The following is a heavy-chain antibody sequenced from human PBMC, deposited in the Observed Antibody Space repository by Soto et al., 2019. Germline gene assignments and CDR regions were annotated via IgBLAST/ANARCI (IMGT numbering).Heavy chain of an antibody. Sequence: ASVKVSCKASGGTFSGYAISWVRQAPGQGLEWMGGIIPIFGTANYAQKFQGRVTITADKSTSTAYMELSSLRSEDTAVYYCARHDSSSPVYYYYYGMDVWGKGTTVTVSS. CDR2: IIPIFGTA. CDR3: ARHDSSSPVYYYYYGMDV. D-gene: IGHD6-6*01. V-gene: IGHV1-69*06. J-gene: IGHJ6*04. CDR1: GGTFSGYA.